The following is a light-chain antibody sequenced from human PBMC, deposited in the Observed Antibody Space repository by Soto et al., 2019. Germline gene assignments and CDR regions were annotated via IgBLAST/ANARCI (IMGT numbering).Light chain of an antibody. J-gene: IGKJ2*01. V-gene: IGKV3-15*01. CDR3: QQYNNWPPMYT. Sequence: EIVMTQSPATLSVSPGERATLSCRASQSVSSNLAWYQQKPGQAPRILIYGASTRATGIQARFSVSGSGTEFTLTIRSLQSEDFAVYYCQQYNNWPPMYTFGQGTKLEIK. CDR2: GAS. CDR1: QSVSSN.